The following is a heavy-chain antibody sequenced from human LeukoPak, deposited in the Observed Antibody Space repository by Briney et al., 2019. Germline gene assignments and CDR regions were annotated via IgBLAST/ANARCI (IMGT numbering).Heavy chain of an antibody. CDR2: INPNSGGT. Sequence: ASVTVSCKASGYTFSSCGISWVRQAPGQGLEWMGWINPNSGGTNYAQKFQGRVTFTRDTSISTAYMAMSRLRSDDTAVYYCARDLYGGTSATFDYWGQGTLVTVSS. CDR3: ARDLYGGTSATFDY. J-gene: IGHJ4*02. V-gene: IGHV1-2*02. CDR1: GYTFSSCG. D-gene: IGHD4-23*01.